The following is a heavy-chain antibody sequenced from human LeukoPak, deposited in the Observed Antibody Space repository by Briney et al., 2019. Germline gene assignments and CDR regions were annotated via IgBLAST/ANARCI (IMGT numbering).Heavy chain of an antibody. CDR3: ARGRGGT. D-gene: IGHD5-24*01. CDR1: GGSFSGYY. Sequence: PSETLSLTCAVYGGSFSGYYWSWIRQPPGKGLEWIGEINHSGSTNYNPSLKSRVTISVDTSKNQFSLELSSVTAADTAVYYCARGRGGTWGQGTLVTVSS. CDR2: INHSGST. V-gene: IGHV4-34*01. J-gene: IGHJ5*02.